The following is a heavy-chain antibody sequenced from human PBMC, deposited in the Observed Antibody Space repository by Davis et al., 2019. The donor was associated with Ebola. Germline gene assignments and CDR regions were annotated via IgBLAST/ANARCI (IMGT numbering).Heavy chain of an antibody. Sequence: PGGSLRLSCAASGFTFSNYGMHWVRQAPGKGLEWVTFIRYDGSKKYYADSVKGRFTISRDNSKNTLYLQMNSLTAEDTAVYYCAKDFEILSWAYGTDYWAQGTLVTVSS. CDR1: GFTFSNYG. CDR3: AKDFEILSWAYGTDY. D-gene: IGHD1-14*01. V-gene: IGHV3-30*02. CDR2: IRYDGSKK. J-gene: IGHJ4*02.